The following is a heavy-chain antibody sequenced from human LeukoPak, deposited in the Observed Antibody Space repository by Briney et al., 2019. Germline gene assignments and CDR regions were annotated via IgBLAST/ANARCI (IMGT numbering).Heavy chain of an antibody. V-gene: IGHV4-4*07. CDR2: IYTSGTI. Sequence: PSETLSLTCTVSGGSISNYYWGWIRQPPGEGLEWIGRIYTSGTITYNPSLKSRVTMSVDTSKNQFSLKLSSVTAADTAVYYCARDSGTTGEVKFDPWGQGTLVTVSS. CDR3: ARDSGTTGEVKFDP. J-gene: IGHJ5*02. D-gene: IGHD3-10*01. CDR1: GGSISNYY.